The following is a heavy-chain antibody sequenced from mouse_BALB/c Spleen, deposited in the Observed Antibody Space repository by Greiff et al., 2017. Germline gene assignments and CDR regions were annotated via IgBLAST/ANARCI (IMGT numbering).Heavy chain of an antibody. CDR1: GYTFTSYV. CDR3: ARCPYYYGSSYWYFDV. D-gene: IGHD1-1*01. Sequence: VQLQQSGPELVKPGASVKMSCKASGYTFTSYVMHWVKQKPGQGLEWIGYINPYNDGTKYNEKFKGKATLTSDKSSSTAYMELSSLTSEDSAVYYCARCPYYYGSSYWYFDVWGAGTTVTVSS. V-gene: IGHV1-14*01. J-gene: IGHJ1*01. CDR2: INPYNDGT.